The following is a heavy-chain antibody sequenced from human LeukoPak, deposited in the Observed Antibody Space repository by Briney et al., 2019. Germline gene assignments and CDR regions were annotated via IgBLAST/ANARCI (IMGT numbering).Heavy chain of an antibody. CDR2: IWYDGSNK. D-gene: IGHD2-15*01. J-gene: IGHJ2*01. Sequence: GKSLRLSCAASGFTFSSYGMHWVRQAPGKGLEWVAVIWYDGSNKYYADSVKGRFTISRDNSKNTLYLQMNSLRAEDTAVYYCARDLRWSHYWYFDLWGRGTLVTVSS. V-gene: IGHV3-33*01. CDR3: ARDLRWSHYWYFDL. CDR1: GFTFSSYG.